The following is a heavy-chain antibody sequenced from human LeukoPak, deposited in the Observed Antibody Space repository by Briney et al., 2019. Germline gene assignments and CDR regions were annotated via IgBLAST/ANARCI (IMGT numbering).Heavy chain of an antibody. Sequence: SETLSLTCTVSGGSISSSSYYWGWIRQPPGKGLEWIGSIYYSGSTYYNPSLKSRVTISVDTSKNQFSLKLSSVTAADTAVYYCARDEETSYVWGSYRYGEYFDYWGQGTLVTVSS. J-gene: IGHJ4*02. CDR3: ARDEETSYVWGSYRYGEYFDY. V-gene: IGHV4-39*07. CDR2: IYYSGST. D-gene: IGHD3-16*02. CDR1: GGSISSSSYY.